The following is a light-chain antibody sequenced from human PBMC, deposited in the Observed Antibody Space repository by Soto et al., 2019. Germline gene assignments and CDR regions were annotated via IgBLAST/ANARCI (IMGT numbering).Light chain of an antibody. CDR2: GAS. V-gene: IGKV3-15*01. Sequence: EIVMPQSPATLSVSPGERATLSCRASQSVSSNLAWYQQKPGQAPRLLIYGASTRANGIPARFSGSGSGTEFTLTISSLQAEDFAVYYCQQYNNWPPSITFGQGTRLEIK. CDR1: QSVSSN. CDR3: QQYNNWPPSIT. J-gene: IGKJ5*01.